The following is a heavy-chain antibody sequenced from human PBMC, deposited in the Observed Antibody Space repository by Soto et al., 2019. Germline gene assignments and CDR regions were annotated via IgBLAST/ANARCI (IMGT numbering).Heavy chain of an antibody. CDR2: ISYDGSNK. CDR1: GFTFSSYA. V-gene: IGHV3-30-3*01. Sequence: GGSLRLSCAASGFTFSSYAMHWVRQAPGKGLEWVAVISYDGSNKYYADSVKGRFTISRDNSKNTLYLQMNSLRAEDTAVYYCARDLKNYDILTGYPGLYYYYGMDVWGQGTTVTVSS. J-gene: IGHJ6*02. CDR3: ARDLKNYDILTGYPGLYYYYGMDV. D-gene: IGHD3-9*01.